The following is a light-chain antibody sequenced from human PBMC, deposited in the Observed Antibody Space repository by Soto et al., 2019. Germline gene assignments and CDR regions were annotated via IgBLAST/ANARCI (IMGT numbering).Light chain of an antibody. CDR2: KAS. CDR1: QSISSW. J-gene: IGKJ4*01. Sequence: DIQMTQSPSTLSASVGDRVTITCRASQSISSWLAWHQQKPGKAPKLLIYKASNLESGVPSRFSGSGSGTEFTLTISSLQPDDFATYYCQQYKAYPLTFGGGTKVEIK. V-gene: IGKV1-5*03. CDR3: QQYKAYPLT.